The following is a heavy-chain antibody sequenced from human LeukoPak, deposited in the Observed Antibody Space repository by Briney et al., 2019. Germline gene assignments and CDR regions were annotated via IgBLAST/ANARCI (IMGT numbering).Heavy chain of an antibody. CDR1: GYSFNSHH. CDR3: ARDSGNFHYDMDV. CDR2: KFSHDGST. V-gene: IGHV1-46*02. J-gene: IGHJ6*02. Sequence: ASVTVSCKTSGYSFNSHHVHWVRQAPGQGLEWMGVKFSHDGSTSNTQKFQGRVTMTRDTSTSTVYMELSSLRSEDTAVYYCARDSGNFHYDMDVWGQGTTVIVSS. D-gene: IGHD3-10*01.